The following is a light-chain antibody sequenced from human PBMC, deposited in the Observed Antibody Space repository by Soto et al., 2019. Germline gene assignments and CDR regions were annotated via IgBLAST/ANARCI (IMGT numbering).Light chain of an antibody. V-gene: IGKV1-9*01. J-gene: IGKJ5*01. CDR2: ASS. CDR1: QGISSY. CDR3: QHLNIYPPIT. Sequence: DIQLTQSPSFLSASVGDRVTITCRASQGISSYLAWYQQKPGKAPKLLIYASSTLQSGVPSRFSGSGSGTEFTLTISILQPEDFATYHCQHLNIYPPITFVQGTLLEIK.